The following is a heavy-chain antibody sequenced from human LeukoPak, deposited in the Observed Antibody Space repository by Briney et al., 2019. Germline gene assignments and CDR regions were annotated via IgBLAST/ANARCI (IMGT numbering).Heavy chain of an antibody. CDR1: GFTFSDYG. CDR3: AKVFEVRGARRPKDY. D-gene: IGHD3-10*01. CDR2: ISYDGGNK. Sequence: GGSLRLSCAASGFTFSDYGMHWVRQAPGKGLERVALISYDGGNKFYADSVRDRFTISRDNSKNTLFLQMNSLRIEDTAVYYCAKVFEVRGARRPKDYWGQGTLVIVSS. J-gene: IGHJ4*02. V-gene: IGHV3-30*18.